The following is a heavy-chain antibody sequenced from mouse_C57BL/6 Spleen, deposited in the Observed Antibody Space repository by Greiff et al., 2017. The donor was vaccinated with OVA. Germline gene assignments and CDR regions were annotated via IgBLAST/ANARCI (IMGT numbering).Heavy chain of an antibody. Sequence: EVMLVESGGDLVKPGGSLKLSCAASGFTFSSYGMSWVRQTPDKRLEWVATISSGGSYTYYPDSVKGRVTISRDNAKNTLYLQMSSLKSEDTAMYYCARQDWYFDVWGTGTTVTVSS. CDR1: GFTFSSYG. CDR3: ARQDWYFDV. V-gene: IGHV5-6*01. CDR2: ISSGGSYT. J-gene: IGHJ1*03.